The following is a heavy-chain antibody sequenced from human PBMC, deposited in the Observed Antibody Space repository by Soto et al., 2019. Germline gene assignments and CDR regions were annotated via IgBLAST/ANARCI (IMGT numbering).Heavy chain of an antibody. V-gene: IGHV1-46*01. D-gene: IGHD6-19*01. Sequence: GGSVKVSCKASGYTFTSYYMHWVRQAPGQGLEWMGIINPSGGSTSYAQKFKGRVTMTRDTSTGTVYMELSSLRSEDTAVYYCAKDRAVVPVTDAFDIWGQGTMVTVSS. J-gene: IGHJ3*02. CDR3: AKDRAVVPVTDAFDI. CDR1: GYTFTSYY. CDR2: INPSGGST.